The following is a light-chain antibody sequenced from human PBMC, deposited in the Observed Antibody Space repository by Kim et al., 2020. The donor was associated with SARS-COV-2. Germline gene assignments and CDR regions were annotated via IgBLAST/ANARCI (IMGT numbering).Light chain of an antibody. J-gene: IGKJ2*01. V-gene: IGKV1-5*03. Sequence: SASVASPVPPPSPAIEPIEPCFAWYHQIPAKVPTPLLYLASTFENAVPSRFSGSPSATEFTLPIIGMQPDDFATYSCQHYSLFPYTFGQGTKLEI. CDR2: LAS. CDR3: QHYSLFPYT. CDR1: EPIEPC.